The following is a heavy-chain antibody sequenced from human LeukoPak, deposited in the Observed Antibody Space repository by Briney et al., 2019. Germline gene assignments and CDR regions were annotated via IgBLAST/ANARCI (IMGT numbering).Heavy chain of an antibody. D-gene: IGHD4-17*01. CDR1: GFVFSKNG. CDR2: IRHDETEK. CDR3: AKFSYGDYVA. J-gene: IGHJ5*02. V-gene: IGHV3-30*02. Sequence: GGSLRLSCAASGFVFSKNGMHWVRQAPGKGLEWVAFIRHDETEKYYADSVKGRFTISRDNSKNTLSLQMTSLRFDDTALYYCAKFSYGDYVAWGPGTLVPVSS.